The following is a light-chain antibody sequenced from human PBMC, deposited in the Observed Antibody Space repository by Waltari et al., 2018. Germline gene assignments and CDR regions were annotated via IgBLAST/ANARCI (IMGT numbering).Light chain of an antibody. CDR3: QQYDSFWS. V-gene: IGKV1-5*03. CDR1: QTIISW. Sequence: DIQMTQSPSTLSASIGDRVTITCLASQTIISWLAWYQQKPGQAPRLLIYRATALETGVPSRFSGTGSGTEFTLTINGLQPDDSATYFCQQYDSFWSFGQGTKVEVK. J-gene: IGKJ1*01. CDR2: RAT.